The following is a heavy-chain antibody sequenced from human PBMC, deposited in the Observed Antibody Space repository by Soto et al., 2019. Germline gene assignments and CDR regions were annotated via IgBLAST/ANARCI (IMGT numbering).Heavy chain of an antibody. CDR2: IIPIFGTA. Sequence: SVKFACNASGDTFSSYAISWVRQAPGQGLEWMGGIIPIFGTANYAQKFQGRVTITADESTSTAYMELSSLRSEDTAVYYCARDNGYYYDSGGLYFDYWGQGTLVTVSS. D-gene: IGHD3-22*01. J-gene: IGHJ4*02. V-gene: IGHV1-69*13. CDR3: ARDNGYYYDSGGLYFDY. CDR1: GDTFSSYA.